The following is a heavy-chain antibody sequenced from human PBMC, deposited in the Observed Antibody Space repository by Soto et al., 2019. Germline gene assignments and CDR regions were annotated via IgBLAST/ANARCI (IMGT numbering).Heavy chain of an antibody. CDR3: ASSSSTSCCGFDY. CDR2: IYYSGST. Sequence: SETLSLTCTVSGGSISSSSYYWGWIRQPPGKGLEWIGSIYYSGSTYYNPSLKSRVTISVDTSKNQFSLKLSSVTAADTAVYYCASSSSTSCCGFDYWGQGTLVTVSS. D-gene: IGHD2-2*01. V-gene: IGHV4-39*01. J-gene: IGHJ4*02. CDR1: GGSISSSSYY.